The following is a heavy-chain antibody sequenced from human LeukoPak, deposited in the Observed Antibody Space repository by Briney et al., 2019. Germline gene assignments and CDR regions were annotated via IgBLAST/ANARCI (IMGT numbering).Heavy chain of an antibody. D-gene: IGHD6-13*01. CDR3: ARIRQSIAAAGNSYYYYGMDV. CDR2: IYYSGST. CDR1: GGSISSYY. J-gene: IGHJ6*02. V-gene: IGHV4-59*01. Sequence: SETLSLTCTVSGGSISSYYWSWIRQPPGKGLEWIGYIYYSGSTNYNPSLKSRVTISVDTSKNQFSLKLSSVTAADTAVYYCARIRQSIAAAGNSYYYYGMDVWGQGTTVTVS.